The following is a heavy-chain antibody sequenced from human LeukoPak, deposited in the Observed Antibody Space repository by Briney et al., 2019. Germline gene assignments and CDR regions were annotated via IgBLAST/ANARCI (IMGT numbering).Heavy chain of an antibody. D-gene: IGHD2-15*01. CDR2: IYYSGST. J-gene: IGHJ4*02. CDR3: ARQLFYCSGGSCPFDY. CDR1: GGSISSSSYY. V-gene: IGHV4-30-4*01. Sequence: SETLSLTCTVSGGSISSSSYYWSWIRQPPGKGLEWIGYIYYSGSTYYNPSLKSRVTISVDTSKNQFSLKLSSVTAADTAVYYCARQLFYCSGGSCPFDYWGQGTLVTVSS.